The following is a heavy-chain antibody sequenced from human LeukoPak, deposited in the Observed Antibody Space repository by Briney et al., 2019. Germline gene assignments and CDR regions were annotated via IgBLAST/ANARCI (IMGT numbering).Heavy chain of an antibody. CDR1: GGSISSYY. CDR2: ISSSSSYI. V-gene: IGHV3-21*01. Sequence: ETLSLTCTVSGGSISSYYWNWVRQAPGKGLEWVSSISSSSSYIYYADSVKGRFTISRDNAKNSLYLQMNSLRAEDTAVYYCARNGYLERRDFDYWGQGTLVTVSS. CDR3: ARNGYLERRDFDY. J-gene: IGHJ4*02. D-gene: IGHD1-1*01.